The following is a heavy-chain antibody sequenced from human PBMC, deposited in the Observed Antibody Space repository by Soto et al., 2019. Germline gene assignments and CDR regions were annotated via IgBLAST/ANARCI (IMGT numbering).Heavy chain of an antibody. CDR3: ARANTIRPYYYNMDV. J-gene: IGHJ6*02. V-gene: IGHV1-2*04. CDR2: INPNSGGT. CDR1: GFTFTGYY. D-gene: IGHD3-3*01. Sequence: ASVKVSCKASGFTFTGYYIHWVRRAPGQGLEWLGWINPNSGGTSYAQKFQAWITMTRDTSINTAYMELSRLRSDDTAVYYCARANTIRPYYYNMDVWGQGTTVTVSS.